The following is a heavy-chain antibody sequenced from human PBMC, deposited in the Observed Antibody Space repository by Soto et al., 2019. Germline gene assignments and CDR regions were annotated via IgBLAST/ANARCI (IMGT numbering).Heavy chain of an antibody. CDR2: IIPLFGTT. CDR1: GGTFSSYG. Sequence: QMLLVQSGAEVKKPGSSVKVSCKASGGTFSSYGLSWVRQTPGRGLEWMGGIIPLFGTTNYAQKFRGRVTVTADESTSTVYMELRSLSFEDTAVYYCARSHGSSWYNWFDPWCQGTLVTVSS. CDR3: ARSHGSSWYNWFDP. D-gene: IGHD6-13*01. J-gene: IGHJ5*02. V-gene: IGHV1-69*01.